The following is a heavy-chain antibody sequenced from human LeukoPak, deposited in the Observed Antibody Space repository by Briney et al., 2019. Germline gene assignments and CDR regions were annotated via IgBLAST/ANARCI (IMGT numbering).Heavy chain of an antibody. Sequence: SETLSLTCTVSGGSISSSSYYWGWIRQPPGKGLEWIGSIYYSGSTYYNPSLKSRVTISVDTSKNQFSLKLSSVTAADTAVYYCARVPYPRLFDYWGRGTLVTVSS. CDR2: IYYSGST. J-gene: IGHJ4*02. CDR1: GGSISSSSYY. CDR3: ARVPYPRLFDY. V-gene: IGHV4-39*07.